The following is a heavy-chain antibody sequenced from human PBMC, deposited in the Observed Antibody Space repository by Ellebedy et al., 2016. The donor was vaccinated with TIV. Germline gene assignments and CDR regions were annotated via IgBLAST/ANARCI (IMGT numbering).Heavy chain of an antibody. CDR2: INAGDDHT. CDR3: ARGVYAMGNFDY. V-gene: IGHV1-3*01. D-gene: IGHD2-8*01. Sequence: AASVKVSCKASGYTFTAYGIHWVRQAPGQRLAWMGWINAGDDHTKYSQKFLGRVTLARDTSASTAYMELSSLRSEDTAVYYCARGVYAMGNFDYWGQGTLVTVSS. J-gene: IGHJ4*02. CDR1: GYTFTAYG.